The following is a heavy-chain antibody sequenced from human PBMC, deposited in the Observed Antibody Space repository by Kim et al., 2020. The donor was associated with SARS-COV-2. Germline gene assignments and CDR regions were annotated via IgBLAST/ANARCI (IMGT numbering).Heavy chain of an antibody. CDR3: ARVLTSGWSYFDY. J-gene: IGHJ4*02. V-gene: IGHV3-21*04. CDR1: GFTFSSYS. Sequence: GGSLRLSCAASGFTFSSYSMNWVRQAPGKWLEWISSISSISSYIYYADSVKCRLTISRDNARASLYLQMNSLRAEDTAVYYCARVLTSGWSYFDYWGQGTLVTVSS. D-gene: IGHD6-19*01. CDR2: ISSISSYI.